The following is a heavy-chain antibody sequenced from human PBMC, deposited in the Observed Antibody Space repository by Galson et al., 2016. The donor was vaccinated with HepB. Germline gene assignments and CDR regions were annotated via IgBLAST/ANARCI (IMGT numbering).Heavy chain of an antibody. CDR1: GFTFSSYW. CDR3: AKDIVREVGYGMDV. D-gene: IGHD3-16*02. CDR2: INSDGSST. J-gene: IGHJ6*02. V-gene: IGHV3-74*01. Sequence: SLRLSCAASGFTFSSYWMHWVRQAPGKGLVWVSRINSDGSSTSYADSVKGRFTISRDNAKKSLYLQVNTLRAEDTALYYCAKDIVREVGYGMDVWGQGTTVTVSS.